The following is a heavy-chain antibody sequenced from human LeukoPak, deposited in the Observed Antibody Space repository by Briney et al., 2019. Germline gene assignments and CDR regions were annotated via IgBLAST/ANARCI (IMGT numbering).Heavy chain of an antibody. J-gene: IGHJ4*02. V-gene: IGHV3-11*01. D-gene: IGHD1-26*01. CDR1: GFTFSDYY. CDR2: ISSSGSTI. Sequence: GGSLRLSCAASGFTFSDYYMSWIRQAPGKGLEWVSYISSSGSTIYYADSVKGRFTISRDNAKNSLYLQMNSLRSDDTAVYYCARVFLRNTIVGATWGYWGQGTLVTVSS. CDR3: ARVFLRNTIVGATWGY.